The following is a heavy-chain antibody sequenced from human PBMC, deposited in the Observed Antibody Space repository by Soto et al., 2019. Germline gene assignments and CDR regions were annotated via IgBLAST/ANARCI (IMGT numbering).Heavy chain of an antibody. Sequence: QVQLVQSGAEVKKPGSSVKVSCKASGGTFSSYAISWVRQAPGQGLEWMGGIIPIFGTANYAQKFQGRGTITADEHTSKAYMELSSLGSEDTAVYYCARGFRGALTEFDPWGQGTLVTVSS. V-gene: IGHV1-69*01. CDR1: GGTFSSYA. J-gene: IGHJ5*02. CDR2: IIPIFGTA. CDR3: ARGFRGALTEFDP. D-gene: IGHD3-10*01.